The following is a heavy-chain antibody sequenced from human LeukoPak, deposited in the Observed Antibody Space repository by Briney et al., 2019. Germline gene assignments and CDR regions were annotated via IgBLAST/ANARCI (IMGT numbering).Heavy chain of an antibody. CDR1: GGSISSYY. V-gene: IGHV4-4*09. D-gene: IGHD6-13*01. J-gene: IGHJ6*03. CDR3: ARGIAAEGYYYYMDV. CDR2: IYTSGST. Sequence: SETLSLTCTVSGGSISSYYWSWIRQPPGKGLGWIGYIYTSGSTNYNPSLKSRVTISVDTSKNQFSLKLSSVTAADTAVYYCARGIAAEGYYYYMDVWGKGTTVTVSS.